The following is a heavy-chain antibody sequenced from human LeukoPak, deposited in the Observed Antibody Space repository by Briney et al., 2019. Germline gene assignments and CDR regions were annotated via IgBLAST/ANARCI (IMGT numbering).Heavy chain of an antibody. Sequence: PGGSLRLSCAASGFTFSNAWMRWVRQAPGKELEWVGRIKSKTDGGTTDYAAPVKGRFTISRDDSKNTLYLQMNSLKTEDTAVYYCTTAPTYYDFWSGYYNYWGQGTLVTVSS. V-gene: IGHV3-15*01. CDR3: TTAPTYYDFWSGYYNY. D-gene: IGHD3-3*01. J-gene: IGHJ4*02. CDR1: GFTFSNAW. CDR2: IKSKTDGGTT.